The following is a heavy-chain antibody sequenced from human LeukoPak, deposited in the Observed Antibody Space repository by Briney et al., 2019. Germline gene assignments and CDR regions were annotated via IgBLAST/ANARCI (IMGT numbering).Heavy chain of an antibody. Sequence: ASVKLSCKASGYTFTGYYMHCARQAHGQGLEWKRWINPNSGDTIYAQKFQGRVTMTRDTSISTAYMELSRLRSDDTAVYYCARDGDYYGSGSYYNPYYYYYGMDVWGQGTTVTVSS. V-gene: IGHV1-2*02. D-gene: IGHD3-10*01. CDR2: INPNSGDT. J-gene: IGHJ6*02. CDR3: ARDGDYYGSGSYYNPYYYYYGMDV. CDR1: GYTFTGYY.